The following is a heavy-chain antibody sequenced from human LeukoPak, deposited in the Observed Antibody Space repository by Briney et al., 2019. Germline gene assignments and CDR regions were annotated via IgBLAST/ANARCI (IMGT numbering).Heavy chain of an antibody. D-gene: IGHD3-10*01. V-gene: IGHV3-30-3*01. J-gene: IGHJ5*02. CDR3: AKRLYYYGSGSYYLEP. Sequence: GGSLRLSCAASGFTFSSYAMHWVRQAPGKGLEWVAVISYDGSNKYYADSVKGRFTISRDNSKNTLYLQMNSLRAEDTAVYYCAKRLYYYGSGSYYLEPWGQGTLVTVSS. CDR1: GFTFSSYA. CDR2: ISYDGSNK.